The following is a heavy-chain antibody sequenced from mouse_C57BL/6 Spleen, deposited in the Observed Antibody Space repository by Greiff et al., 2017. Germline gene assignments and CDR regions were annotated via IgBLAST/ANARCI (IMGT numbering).Heavy chain of an antibody. V-gene: IGHV1-64*01. D-gene: IGHD2-1*01. CDR2: IHPNSGST. Sequence: VQLQQPGAELVKPGASVKLSCKASGYTFTSYWMHWVKQRPGQGLEWIGMIHPNSGSTNYNEKFKSKATLTVDKSSSTAYMQLSSLTSEDSAVYYCARGDLLGGAWFAYWGQGTLGTVSA. CDR1: GYTFTSYW. CDR3: ARGDLLGGAWFAY. J-gene: IGHJ3*01.